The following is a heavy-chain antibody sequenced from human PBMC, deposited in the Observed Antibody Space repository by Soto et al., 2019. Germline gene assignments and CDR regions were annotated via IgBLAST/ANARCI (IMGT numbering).Heavy chain of an antibody. V-gene: IGHV4-34*01. CDR2: ISHSGGT. CDR1: GGSFSGYY. J-gene: IGHJ4*02. D-gene: IGHD2-2*01. Sequence: QVQLQQWGAGLLKPSETLSLTCAVYGGSFSGYYWSGIRQPPGKGLEWIGEISHSGGTSYNPSLKSRVTISLDTSKEQFFLRLTSVTAADTAVYYCASYASSSPGYWGQGTLVTVSS. CDR3: ASYASSSPGY.